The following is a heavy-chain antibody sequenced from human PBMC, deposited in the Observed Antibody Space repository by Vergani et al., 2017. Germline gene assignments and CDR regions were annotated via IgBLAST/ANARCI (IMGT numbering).Heavy chain of an antibody. Sequence: QVQLVESGGGVVQPGRSLRLSCAASGFTFSSYGMHWVGQAPGKGLEWVAVISYDGRNKYYADSVKGRFTISRDNSRNTLYLKMNSLRAEDTAVYYCARERAFTYYDILTGYYSPYGMDVWGQGTTVTVSS. J-gene: IGHJ6*02. V-gene: IGHV3-30*03. D-gene: IGHD3-9*01. CDR1: GFTFSSYG. CDR3: ARERAFTYYDILTGYYSPYGMDV. CDR2: ISYDGRNK.